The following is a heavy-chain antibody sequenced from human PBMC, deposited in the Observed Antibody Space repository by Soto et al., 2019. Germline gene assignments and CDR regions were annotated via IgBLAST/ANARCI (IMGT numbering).Heavy chain of an antibody. J-gene: IGHJ4*02. CDR2: IIPIFGTA. D-gene: IGHD1-1*01. Sequence: QVQLVQSGAEVKKPGSSVKVSCKASGGTFSSYAISWVRQAPGQGLEWMGGIIPIFGTANYAQKFQGRVTIPADESRRTPNRERRSRRPGDRAVYYGASELEEGYNPGGFAHGGQAPLVPVS. V-gene: IGHV1-69*12. CDR3: ASELEEGYNPGGFAH. CDR1: GGTFSSYA.